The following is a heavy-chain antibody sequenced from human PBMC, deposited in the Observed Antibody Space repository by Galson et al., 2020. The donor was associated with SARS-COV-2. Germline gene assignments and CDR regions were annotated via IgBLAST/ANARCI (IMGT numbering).Heavy chain of an antibody. CDR2: VSSDGRSV. V-gene: IGHV3-64*02. J-gene: IGHJ6*02. CDR3: ARMDV. CDR1: GFNLRNFA. Sequence: GGPLRLSCAVSGFNLRNFAMHWVRQAPGKGLEYVSGVSSDGRSVFYADAVKGRFSVSRDEYKNVLYLQMGSLRPEDMGVYYCARMDVWGQGTTVIVSS.